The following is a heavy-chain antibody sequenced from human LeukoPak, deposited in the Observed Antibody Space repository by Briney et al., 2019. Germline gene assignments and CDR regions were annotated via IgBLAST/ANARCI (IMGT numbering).Heavy chain of an antibody. V-gene: IGHV1-18*01. J-gene: IGHJ6*03. CDR1: GYTFTSYG. Sequence: ASVKVSCKASGYTFTSYGISWVRQAPGQGLEWMGWIGAYNGNTNYAQKLQGRVTMTTDTSTSTAYMEMRSLRSDDTAVYYCARKNVVYYYDSSGYYYYYYMDVWGKGTTVTVSS. CDR3: ARKNVVYYYDSSGYYYYYYMDV. D-gene: IGHD3-22*01. CDR2: IGAYNGNT.